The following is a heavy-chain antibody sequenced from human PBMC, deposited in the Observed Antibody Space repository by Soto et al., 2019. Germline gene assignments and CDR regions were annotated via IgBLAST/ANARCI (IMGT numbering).Heavy chain of an antibody. CDR2: TNAGNGNT. D-gene: IGHD2-15*01. J-gene: IGHJ6*02. CDR1: GYTFTSYA. CDR3: ARTYCSGGSCYSGYYYYYGMDV. V-gene: IGHV1-3*01. Sequence: ASVKVSCKASGYTFTSYAMHWVRQAPGQRLEWMGWTNAGNGNTKYSQKFQGRVTITRDTSASTAYMELSSLRSEDTAVYYCARTYCSGGSCYSGYYYYYGMDVWGQGTTVTVSS.